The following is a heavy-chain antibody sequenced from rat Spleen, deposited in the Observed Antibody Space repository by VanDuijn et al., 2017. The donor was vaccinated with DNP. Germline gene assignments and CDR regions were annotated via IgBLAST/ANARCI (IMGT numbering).Heavy chain of an antibody. J-gene: IGHJ2*01. D-gene: IGHD1-3*01. CDR3: ARQWNYGSYDY. CDR1: GFSFSQFY. V-gene: IGHV5-25*01. CDR2: ISTSGSRT. Sequence: EVQLVESGGGPVQPGRSLKLSCAASGFSFSQFYMAWVRQAPKKGLEWVATISTSGSRTYYQDSVKGRFTISRDNAKNSLYLQMDSLRSEDTATYYCARQWNYGSYDYWGQGVMVTVSS.